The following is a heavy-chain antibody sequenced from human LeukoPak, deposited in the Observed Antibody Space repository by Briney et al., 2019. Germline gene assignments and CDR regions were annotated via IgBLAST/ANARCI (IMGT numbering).Heavy chain of an antibody. Sequence: ASVKVSCKASGGTFSSYAISWVRQAPGRGLEWMGGIIPIFGTANYAQKLQGRVTITADESTSTAYMELSSLRSEDTAVYYCAREFDIMVRGGSLDYWGQGTLVTVSS. D-gene: IGHD3-10*01. CDR2: IIPIFGTA. CDR1: GGTFSSYA. J-gene: IGHJ4*02. CDR3: AREFDIMVRGGSLDY. V-gene: IGHV1-69*13.